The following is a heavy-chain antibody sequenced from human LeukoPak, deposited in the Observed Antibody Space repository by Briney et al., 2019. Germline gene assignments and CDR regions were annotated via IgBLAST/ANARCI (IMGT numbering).Heavy chain of an antibody. D-gene: IGHD4-11*01. V-gene: IGHV4-4*09. CDR1: GGSISSYY. J-gene: IGHJ5*02. CDR3: ARTITHYSNYGRRSPTRWFDP. Sequence: SETLSLTCTVSGGSISSYYWSWIRQPPGKGLEWIGYIYTSGSTNYNPSLKSRFTISGDTSKNQFSLKLSSVTAADTAVYYCARTITHYSNYGRRSPTRWFDPWGQGTLVTVSS. CDR2: IYTSGST.